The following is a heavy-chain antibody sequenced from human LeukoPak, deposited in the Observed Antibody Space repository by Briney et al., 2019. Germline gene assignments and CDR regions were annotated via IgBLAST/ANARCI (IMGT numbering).Heavy chain of an antibody. CDR2: INPNSGGT. D-gene: IGHD4-17*01. V-gene: IGHV1-2*04. CDR1: GYTFTGYY. CDR3: ARVHSYGDYGDDAFDI. J-gene: IGHJ3*02. Sequence: ASGKVSCKAAGYTFTGYYMHWVRQAPGQGREWMGWINPNSGGTNYAQKFQGWVTMTRDTSISTAYMERSRLRSDDTAVYYCARVHSYGDYGDDAFDIWGQGTMVTVSS.